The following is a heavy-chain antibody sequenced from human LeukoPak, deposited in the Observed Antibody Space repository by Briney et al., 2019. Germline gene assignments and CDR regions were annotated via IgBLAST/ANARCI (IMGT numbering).Heavy chain of an antibody. CDR1: GFTFSSYA. CDR3: AKDRVITMVRGVKLSPLGQGFDY. V-gene: IGHV3-30*04. J-gene: IGHJ4*02. Sequence: PGGSLRLSCAASGFTFSSYAMHWVRQAPGKGLEWVAVISYDGSNKYYADSVKGRFTISRDNSKNTLYLQMNSLRAEDTAVYYCAKDRVITMVRGVKLSPLGQGFDYWGQGTLVTVSS. D-gene: IGHD3-10*01. CDR2: ISYDGSNK.